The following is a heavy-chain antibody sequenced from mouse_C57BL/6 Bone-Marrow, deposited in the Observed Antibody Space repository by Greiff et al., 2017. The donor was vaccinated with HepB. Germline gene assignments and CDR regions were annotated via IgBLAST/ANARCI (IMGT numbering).Heavy chain of an antibody. V-gene: IGHV1-61*01. CDR2: IYPSDSET. CDR1: GYTFTSYW. D-gene: IGHD1-1*01. CDR3: AREYYGSSPLFDY. J-gene: IGHJ2*01. Sequence: QVQLQQPGAELVRPGSSVKLSCKASGYTFTSYWMDWVKQRPGQGLEWIGNIYPSDSETHYNQKFKDKATLTVDKSSSTAYMQLSSLTSEDSAVYYCAREYYGSSPLFDYWGQGTTLTVSS.